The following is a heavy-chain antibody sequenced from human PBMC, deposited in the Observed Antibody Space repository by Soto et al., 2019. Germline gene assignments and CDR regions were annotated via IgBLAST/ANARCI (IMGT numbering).Heavy chain of an antibody. CDR3: ARDTFSGDSSGPHY. CDR1: GYSCSRYW. Sequence: GESLKISCKGSGYSCSRYWIAWVRQTPGKGLEWMGLIYPGDSDTRYSPSFQGQVTISADKSITTAYLQWSSLKASDTAIYYCARDTFSGDSSGPHYWGQGTLVTVSS. D-gene: IGHD3-22*01. J-gene: IGHJ4*02. V-gene: IGHV5-51*01. CDR2: IYPGDSDT.